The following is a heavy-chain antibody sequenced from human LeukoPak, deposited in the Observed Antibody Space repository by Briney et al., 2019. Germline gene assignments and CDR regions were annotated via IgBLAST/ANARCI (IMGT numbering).Heavy chain of an antibody. V-gene: IGHV5-51*01. Sequence: GESLKISCEGSRYSFTNYWIGWVRQMPGKGLEWMGIIYPDDSDTRYSPTFQGQVTISADKSINTAYLQWSSLKASDTAIYYCARHLYSSSWSEPSWFDTWGQGTLVTVSS. CDR3: ARHLYSSSWSEPSWFDT. J-gene: IGHJ5*02. D-gene: IGHD6-13*01. CDR2: IYPDDSDT. CDR1: RYSFTNYW.